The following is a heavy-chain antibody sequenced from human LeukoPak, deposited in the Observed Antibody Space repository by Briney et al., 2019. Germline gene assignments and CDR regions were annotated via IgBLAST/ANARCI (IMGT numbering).Heavy chain of an antibody. CDR2: ISSSSSTI. Sequence: PGGSLRLSCAASGFTFSSYWMHWVRQAPGKGLEWVSYISSSSSTIYYADSVKGRFTISRDNAKNSLYLQMNSLRAEDTAVYYCARAARGAFDIWGQGTMVTVSS. CDR1: GFTFSSYW. V-gene: IGHV3-48*01. CDR3: ARAARGAFDI. J-gene: IGHJ3*02.